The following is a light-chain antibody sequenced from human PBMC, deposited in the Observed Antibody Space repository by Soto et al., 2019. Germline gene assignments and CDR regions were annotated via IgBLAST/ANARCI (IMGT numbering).Light chain of an antibody. Sequence: QSALTQPASVSGSPGQSITISCTGTSSDVGGYNYVSWCQQHPGKAPKLMIYDVSNRPSGVSNRFSGSNSGNTASLTISGLQAEDEADYYCSSYTSSSTYVFGTGTKLTVL. CDR3: SSYTSSSTYV. J-gene: IGLJ1*01. CDR2: DVS. V-gene: IGLV2-14*01. CDR1: SSDVGGYNY.